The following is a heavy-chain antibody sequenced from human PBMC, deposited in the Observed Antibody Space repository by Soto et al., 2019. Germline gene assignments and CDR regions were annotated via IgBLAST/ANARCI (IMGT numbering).Heavy chain of an antibody. D-gene: IGHD3-22*01. V-gene: IGHV3-21*01. CDR3: ARDMFDSSGPRAGPYNWFDP. CDR2: ISSSSSYI. Sequence: GGSLRLSCAASGFTFSSYSMNWVRQAPGKGLEWVSSISSSSSYIYYADSVKGRFTISRDNAKNSLYPQMNSLRAEDTAVYYCARDMFDSSGPRAGPYNWFDPWGQGTLVTVSS. CDR1: GFTFSSYS. J-gene: IGHJ5*02.